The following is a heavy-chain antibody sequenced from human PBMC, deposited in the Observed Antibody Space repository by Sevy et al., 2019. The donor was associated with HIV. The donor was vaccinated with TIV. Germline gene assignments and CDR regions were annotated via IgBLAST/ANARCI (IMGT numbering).Heavy chain of an antibody. D-gene: IGHD3-22*01. J-gene: IGHJ6*02. CDR3: SRDRKPSPSTHDRRSLGYYSAMDV. Sequence: ASVKVSCKASGYTFTSYYMHWVRQAPGQGFEWMGIINPSGGSTSYAQKFQGRVTMTRDTSTSTVYMELSSLRSEDTAVYYCSRDRKPSPSTHDRRSLGYYSAMDVWGQGTTVTVSS. CDR2: INPSGGST. CDR1: GYTFTSYY. V-gene: IGHV1-46*03.